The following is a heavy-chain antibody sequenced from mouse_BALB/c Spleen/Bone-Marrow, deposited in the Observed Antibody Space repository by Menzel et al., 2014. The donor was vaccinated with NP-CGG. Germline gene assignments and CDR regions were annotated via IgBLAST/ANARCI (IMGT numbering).Heavy chain of an antibody. CDR3: ARDYDYGNYAMDY. CDR1: GYSFTGYS. Sequence: EVQLQQSGPGLVKPGASMKISCKASGYSFTGYSMNWVKQSHGKNLEWIGLINPYNGGTSYNQKFKGKATITVDKSSSTAYMELLSLTSEDSAVYYCARDYDYGNYAMDYWGQGTSVTVSS. D-gene: IGHD2-4*01. CDR2: INPYNGGT. V-gene: IGHV1-18*01. J-gene: IGHJ4*01.